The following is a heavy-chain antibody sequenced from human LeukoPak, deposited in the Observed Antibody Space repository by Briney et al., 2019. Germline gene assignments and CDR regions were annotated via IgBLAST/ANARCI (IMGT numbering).Heavy chain of an antibody. D-gene: IGHD2-21*01. CDR2: IKQHGSEK. CDR3: ARLWPFDY. CDR1: GFPFSSYW. V-gene: IGHV3-7*01. Sequence: TGGSLRLSCAGSGFPFSSYWMSWVRQAPGKGLEWVANIKQHGSEKYYVDSVKGRFTISRDDAKNSLYLQMNSLRAEDTAVYYCARLWPFDYWGQGTLVTVSS. J-gene: IGHJ4*02.